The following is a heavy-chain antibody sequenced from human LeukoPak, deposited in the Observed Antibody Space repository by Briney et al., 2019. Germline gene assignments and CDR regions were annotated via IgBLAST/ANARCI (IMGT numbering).Heavy chain of an antibody. D-gene: IGHD3-10*01. CDR1: GGSISSYY. J-gene: IGHJ4*02. V-gene: IGHV4-59*01. Sequence: SETLSLTCTVSGGSISSYYWSWIRQPPGKGLEWIGYIYYSGSTNYNPSLKSRVTISVDTSKNQFSLKLSSVTAADTAVYYCARGGRQYYYGSGSYLFDYWGQGTLVTVSS. CDR3: ARGGRQYYYGSGSYLFDY. CDR2: IYYSGST.